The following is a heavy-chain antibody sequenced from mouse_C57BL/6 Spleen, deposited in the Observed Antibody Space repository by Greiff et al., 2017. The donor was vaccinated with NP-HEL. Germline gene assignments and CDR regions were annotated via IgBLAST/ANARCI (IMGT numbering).Heavy chain of an antibody. CDR2: IDPETGGT. V-gene: IGHV1-15*01. CDR3: TRRGNYGREGFDY. Sequence: QVQLKQSGAELVRPGASVTLSCKASGYTFTDYEMHWVKQTPVHGLEWIGAIDPETGGTAYNQKFKGKAILTADKSSSTAYMELRSLTSEDSAVYYCTRRGNYGREGFDYWGQGTTLTVSS. D-gene: IGHD1-1*01. CDR1: GYTFTDYE. J-gene: IGHJ2*01.